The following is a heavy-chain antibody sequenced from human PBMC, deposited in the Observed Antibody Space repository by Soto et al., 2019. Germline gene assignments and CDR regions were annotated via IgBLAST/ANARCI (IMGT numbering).Heavy chain of an antibody. CDR3: ARGRVRYYGSGTVARPTNWFDP. Sequence: QVQLQESGPGLVKPSQTLSLTCTVSGGSISSGGYYWSWIRQHPGKGLEWIGYIYYSGSTYYNPSLKSRVTISVDTSKNQFSLKLSSVTAADTAVYYCARGRVRYYGSGTVARPTNWFDPWGQGTLVTVSS. J-gene: IGHJ5*02. D-gene: IGHD3-10*01. CDR2: IYYSGST. CDR1: GGSISSGGYY. V-gene: IGHV4-31*03.